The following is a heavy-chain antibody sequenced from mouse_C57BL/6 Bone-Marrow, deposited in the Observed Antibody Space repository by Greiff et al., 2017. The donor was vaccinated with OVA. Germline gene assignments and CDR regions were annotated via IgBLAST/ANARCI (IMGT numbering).Heavy chain of an antibody. CDR1: GYTFTSYG. J-gene: IGHJ4*01. V-gene: IGHV1-81*01. Sequence: QVQLKESGAELARPGASVKLSCKASGYTFTSYGISWVKQSTGQGLEWIGEIYPRSGNTYYNEKFKGKATLTADKSSSTAYMELRSLTSEDSAVYFCARPVVAPFYAMDYWGQGTSVTVSS. D-gene: IGHD1-1*01. CDR2: IYPRSGNT. CDR3: ARPVVAPFYAMDY.